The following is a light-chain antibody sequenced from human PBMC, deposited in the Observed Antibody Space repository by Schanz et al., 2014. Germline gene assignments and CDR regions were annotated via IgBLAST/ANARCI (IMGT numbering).Light chain of an antibody. CDR2: GAS. Sequence: EIVMTQSPATLSVSPGERATLSCRASQSVNSNLAWFQQNPGQAPRLLIYGASTRATDIPARFSGSGSGTEFTLSVSSLQSEDFAVYYCQQYNNWPYTFGQGTKLEIK. CDR1: QSVNSN. V-gene: IGKV3-15*01. J-gene: IGKJ2*01. CDR3: QQYNNWPYT.